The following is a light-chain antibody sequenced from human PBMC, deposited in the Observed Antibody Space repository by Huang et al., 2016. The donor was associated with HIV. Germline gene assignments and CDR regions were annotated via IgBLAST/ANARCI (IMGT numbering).Light chain of an antibody. CDR2: SAS. CDR3: QQYFDWPRT. V-gene: IGKV3-15*01. Sequence: EIVMTQSPATLSESPGERATLSCRASQGVSRNLDWYQQKPGQAPRLLIHSASTRATDIPARFTGSGSGTEFTLTISSLQSEDFAVYYCQQYFDWPRTFGQGTKVEIK. J-gene: IGKJ1*01. CDR1: QGVSRN.